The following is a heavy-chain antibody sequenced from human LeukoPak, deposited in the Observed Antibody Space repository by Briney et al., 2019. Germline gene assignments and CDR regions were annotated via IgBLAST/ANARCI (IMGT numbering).Heavy chain of an antibody. V-gene: IGHV3-15*01. CDR3: TTILWFGETAPDY. CDR2: IKSKTDGGTT. CDR1: GFTFSNAW. J-gene: IGHJ4*02. Sequence: PGGSLRLSCAASGFTFSNAWMSWVRQAPGKGLEWVGRIKSKTDGGTTDYAAPVKGRFTISRDDSKNTLYLQMNSLKTEDTAVYYCTTILWFGETAPDYWGQGTLVTVSS. D-gene: IGHD3-10*01.